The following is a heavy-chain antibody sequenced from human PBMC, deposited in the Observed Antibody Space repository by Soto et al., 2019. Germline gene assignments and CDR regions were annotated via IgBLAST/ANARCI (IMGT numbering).Heavy chain of an antibody. D-gene: IGHD2-15*01. CDR2: ISSSESTI. V-gene: IGHV3-11*01. CDR1: GFTFSDYY. J-gene: IGHJ4*02. Sequence: QVELVESGGDLVKPGGSLRLSCAASGFTFSDYYMGWIRQAHGKGLEWISYISSSESTISNADSVKGRFTIPRDNAKNSLDLQITVMRAEDTAVYYGARRVAEGKHFDYWGQGTPVTVSS. CDR3: ARRVAEGKHFDY.